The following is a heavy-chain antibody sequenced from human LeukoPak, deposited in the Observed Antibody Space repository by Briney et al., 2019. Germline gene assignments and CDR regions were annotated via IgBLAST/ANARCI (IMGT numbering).Heavy chain of an antibody. CDR3: ARGKLQAAAGRPWFDP. J-gene: IGHJ5*02. CDR1: RYSISSGYY. D-gene: IGHD6-13*01. CDR2: INDSGST. V-gene: IGHV4-38-2*02. Sequence: PSETLSLTCTVCRYSISSGYYGGWIRQPPGQGLEWIGEINDSGSTNNNPSVKGRVTISVDRSKNQVSVRMSAVTAADTAVYYCARGKLQAAAGRPWFDPWGQGTLVTVSS.